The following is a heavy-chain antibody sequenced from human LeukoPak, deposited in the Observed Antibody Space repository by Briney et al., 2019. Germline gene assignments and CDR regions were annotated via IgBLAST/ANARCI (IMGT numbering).Heavy chain of an antibody. CDR2: IYYSGNT. V-gene: IGHV4-39*07. Sequence: PSETLSLTCTVSGGSISSSGSYWGWIRQPPGKGLEWIGSIYYSGNTYNSSLKSRVTISVDTSKNQLSLNLTSVNAADTAVYYCARVMAARREDLNWFDPWGQGTLVTVSS. CDR3: ARVMAARREDLNWFDP. J-gene: IGHJ5*02. CDR1: GGSISSSGSY. D-gene: IGHD6-6*01.